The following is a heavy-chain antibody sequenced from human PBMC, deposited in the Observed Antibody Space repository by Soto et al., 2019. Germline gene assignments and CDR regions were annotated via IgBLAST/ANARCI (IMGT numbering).Heavy chain of an antibody. CDR1: GGSFSGYS. V-gene: IGHV4-30-2*01. D-gene: IGHD3-22*01. CDR2: IYHSGST. J-gene: IGHJ6*02. CDR3: AGSGYYHNSGTDV. Sequence: SETLSLTCAVYGGSFSGYSWSWIRQPPGKGLEWIGYIYHSGSTYYNPSLKSRVTISVDRSKNQFSLKLSSVTAADTAVYYCAGSGYYHNSGTDVWGQGTTVTVS.